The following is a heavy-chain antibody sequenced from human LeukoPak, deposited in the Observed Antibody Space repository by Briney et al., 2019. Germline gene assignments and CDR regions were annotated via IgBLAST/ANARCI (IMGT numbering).Heavy chain of an antibody. Sequence: SETLSLTCSVSDDSITVYYWTWIRQPPGKGLEWIGYVDHTGSTNFNPSLNGRVSTSRDTTKNLFSRRLKSVTAADTAVYFCARGRVSSSTWYSTYYYSFYMDVWGKGTTVTVSS. CDR3: ARGRVSSSTWYSTYYYSFYMDV. CDR1: DDSITVYY. V-gene: IGHV4-59*01. J-gene: IGHJ6*03. CDR2: VDHTGST. D-gene: IGHD1-1*01.